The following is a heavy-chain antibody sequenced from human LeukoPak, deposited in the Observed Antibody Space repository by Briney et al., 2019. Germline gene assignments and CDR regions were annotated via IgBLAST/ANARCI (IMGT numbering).Heavy chain of an antibody. CDR1: GGSISSYY. Sequence: PSETLSLTCTVSGGSISSYYWSWIRQPPGKGLEWIGYIYYSGSTNYNLSLKSRVTISVDTSKNQFSLKLSSVTAADTAVYYCAALAVAGTYAFDIWGQGTMVTVSS. V-gene: IGHV4-59*01. J-gene: IGHJ3*02. D-gene: IGHD6-19*01. CDR2: IYYSGST. CDR3: AALAVAGTYAFDI.